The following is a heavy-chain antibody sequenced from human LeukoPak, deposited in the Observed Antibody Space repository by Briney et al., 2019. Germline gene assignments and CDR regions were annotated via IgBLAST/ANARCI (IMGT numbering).Heavy chain of an antibody. CDR2: ISAYSGDTRYGQKLQGRVT. J-gene: IGHJ2*01. CDR1: GYTFSTYG. Sequence: ASVKVSCKTSGYTFSTYGISWVRQAPGQGLEWMGWISAYSGDTRYGQKLQGRVTNSAQSLQGRVTMSTDLSTSTAYMELRSLRSDGTAVYYCARGVTAGSSWFHWYFDLWGRGTLVTVSS. V-gene: IGHV1-18*01. D-gene: IGHD6-13*01. CDR3: ARGVTAGSSWFHWYFDL.